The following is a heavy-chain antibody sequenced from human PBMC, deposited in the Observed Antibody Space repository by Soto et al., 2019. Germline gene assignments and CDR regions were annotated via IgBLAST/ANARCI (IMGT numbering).Heavy chain of an antibody. V-gene: IGHV4-59*01. CDR2: IYYTGST. CDR1: GGSTSRYF. Sequence: SETLSLTCTVSGGSTSRYFWSWIRQPPGKGLEWIGYIYYTGSTNYNPSLKSRVTISVDTSKNQFSLKLSSVTAAYTAVYYCARAGTAMVTLDYWGQGTLVPVSS. CDR3: ARAGTAMVTLDY. D-gene: IGHD5-18*01. J-gene: IGHJ4*02.